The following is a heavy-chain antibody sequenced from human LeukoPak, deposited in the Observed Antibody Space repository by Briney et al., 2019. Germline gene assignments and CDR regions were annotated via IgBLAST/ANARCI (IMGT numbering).Heavy chain of an antibody. CDR1: GVSISSYY. J-gene: IGHJ3*02. CDR2: IYYSGST. V-gene: IGHV4-59*01. Sequence: SETLSLTCTVSGVSISSYYWSWIRQPPGKGLEWIGYIYYSGSTNYNPSLKSRVTISVDTSKNQFSLKLSSVTAADTAVYYCARGYSSSWDAFDIWGQGTMVTVSS. D-gene: IGHD6-13*01. CDR3: ARGYSSSWDAFDI.